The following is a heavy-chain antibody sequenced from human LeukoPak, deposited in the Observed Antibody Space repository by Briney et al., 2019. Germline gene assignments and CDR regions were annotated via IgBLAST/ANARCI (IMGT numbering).Heavy chain of an antibody. D-gene: IGHD1-26*01. Sequence: ASVKVSCKASGYTFTSYYMHWVRQAPGQGLEWMGWISAYNGNTNYAQKLQGRVTMTTDTSTSTAYMELRSLRSDDTAVYYCARDEAGGSYSFDYWGQGTLVTVSS. V-gene: IGHV1-18*04. CDR2: ISAYNGNT. CDR3: ARDEAGGSYSFDY. CDR1: GYTFTSYY. J-gene: IGHJ4*02.